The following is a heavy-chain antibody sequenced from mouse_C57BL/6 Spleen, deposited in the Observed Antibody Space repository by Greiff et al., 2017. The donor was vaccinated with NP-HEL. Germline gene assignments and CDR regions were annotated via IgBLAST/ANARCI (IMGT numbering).Heavy chain of an antibody. CDR1: GFTFSDYY. CDR2: INYDGSST. Sequence: EVKLMESEGGLVQPGRSMKLSCTASGFTFSDYYMAWVRQVPEKGLEWVANINYDGSSTYYLDSLKSRFIISRDNAKNILYLQMSSLKSEDTATYYCAREEVYYDYDGFPGYWGQGTSVTVSS. J-gene: IGHJ4*01. CDR3: AREEVYYDYDGFPGY. D-gene: IGHD2-4*01. V-gene: IGHV5-16*01.